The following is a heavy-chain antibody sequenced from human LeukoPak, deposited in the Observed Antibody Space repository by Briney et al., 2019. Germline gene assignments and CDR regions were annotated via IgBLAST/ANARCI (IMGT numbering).Heavy chain of an antibody. D-gene: IGHD3-16*02. CDR2: ISGSGENT. CDR3: AKTVSGSCSYQGGDY. J-gene: IGHJ4*02. Sequence: PGGSLRLSCAASGFTFSSYAMSWVRQAPGKGLEWVSAISGSGENTNYADSVKGRFTMSRDNSRNMLYLQMNSLRDEDTAKYYCAKTVSGSCSYQGGDYWGQGTLVTVSS. V-gene: IGHV3-23*01. CDR1: GFTFSSYA.